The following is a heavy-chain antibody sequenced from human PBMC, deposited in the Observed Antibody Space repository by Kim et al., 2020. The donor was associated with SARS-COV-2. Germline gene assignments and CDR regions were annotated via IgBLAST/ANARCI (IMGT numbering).Heavy chain of an antibody. CDR2: I. CDR3: WVYDSSGYPDY. Sequence: IYYADSVKGRFTISRDNAKNSLYLQMNSLRAEDTAVYYCWVYDSSGYPDYWGQGTLVTVSS. V-gene: IGHV3-21*01. D-gene: IGHD3-22*01. J-gene: IGHJ4*02.